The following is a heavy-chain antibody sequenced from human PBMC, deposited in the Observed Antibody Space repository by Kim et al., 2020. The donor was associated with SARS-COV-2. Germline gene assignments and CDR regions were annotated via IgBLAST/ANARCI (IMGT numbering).Heavy chain of an antibody. CDR2: IYYSGST. CDR1: GGSISSSSYY. D-gene: IGHD2-15*01. Sequence: SETLSLTCTVSGGSISSSSYYWGWICQPPGKGLEWIGSIYYSGSTYYNPSLKSRVTISVDTSKNQFSLKLSSVTAADTAVYYCARHRAVVVATVWFDPWGQGTLVTVSS. CDR3: ARHRAVVVATVWFDP. V-gene: IGHV4-39*01. J-gene: IGHJ5*02.